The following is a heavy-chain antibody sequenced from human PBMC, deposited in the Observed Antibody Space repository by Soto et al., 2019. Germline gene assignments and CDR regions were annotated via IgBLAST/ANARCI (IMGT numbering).Heavy chain of an antibody. J-gene: IGHJ3*02. CDR3: AKDPNGDYVGAFDI. V-gene: IGHV3-23*01. Sequence: EVQLLESGGGLVQPGGSLRLSCAASGLSLRSYAMSWVRQAPGKGPEWVSGITASGGKTYYADSVKGRFTISRDNSKNTLYLQMNSLRAEDTAVYFCAKDPNGDYVGAFDIWGQGTMVTVSS. D-gene: IGHD4-17*01. CDR2: ITASGGKT. CDR1: GLSLRSYA.